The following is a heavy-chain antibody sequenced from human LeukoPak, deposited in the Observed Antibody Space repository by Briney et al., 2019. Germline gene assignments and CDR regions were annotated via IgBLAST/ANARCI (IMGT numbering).Heavy chain of an antibody. CDR3: ARLSPLVGRDY. Sequence: SETLSLTCSVSGGSVSSSNYYWGWIRQPPGKGLDWIGSIYYTGDTYYNPSLKSRLTMSVDTSKNQFSLKLSSVTAADTAVYYCARLSPLVGRDYWGQGTLVTVSS. D-gene: IGHD6-13*01. V-gene: IGHV4-39*01. CDR2: IYYTGDT. J-gene: IGHJ4*02. CDR1: GGSVSSSNYY.